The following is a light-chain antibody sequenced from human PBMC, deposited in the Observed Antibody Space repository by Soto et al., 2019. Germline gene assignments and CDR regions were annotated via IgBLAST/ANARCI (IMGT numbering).Light chain of an antibody. CDR1: QTISFW. CDR2: EAS. Sequence: DIQMTQSPSTLSTSVGDRVTITCRASQTISFWLAWYQQKPGKAPKLLIYEASRLESGVPSRFSGSGSGTEFTLTISSLQPDDFATYYCRHYASYPLSFGGGTKVEIK. J-gene: IGKJ4*01. CDR3: RHYASYPLS. V-gene: IGKV1-5*03.